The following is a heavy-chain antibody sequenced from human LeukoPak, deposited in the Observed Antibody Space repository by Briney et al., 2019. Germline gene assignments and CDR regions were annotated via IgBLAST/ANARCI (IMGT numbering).Heavy chain of an antibody. V-gene: IGHV3-30-3*01. D-gene: IGHD3-22*01. Sequence: GSLRLSCAASGCTFSSYAMHWVRQAPGKGLGWVAVISYDGSNKYYADSVKGRFTISRDNSKNTLYLQMNSLRAEDTAVYYCAREGLYYDRRRSYYCYGTDVWGQGTTATVSS. CDR2: ISYDGSNK. CDR1: GCTFSSYA. CDR3: AREGLYYDRRRSYYCYGTDV. J-gene: IGHJ6*02.